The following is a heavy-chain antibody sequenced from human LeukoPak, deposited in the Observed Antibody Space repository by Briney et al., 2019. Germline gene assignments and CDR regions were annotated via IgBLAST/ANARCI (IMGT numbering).Heavy chain of an antibody. CDR2: ISSSGSTI. D-gene: IGHD6-13*01. J-gene: IGHJ4*02. CDR1: GFTFSDYY. V-gene: IGHV3-11*04. CDR3: AKDREWSGYRAAAAADY. Sequence: NPGGSLRLSCAASGFTFSDYYMSWIRQAPGKGLEWVSYISSSGSTIYYADSVKGRFTISRDNSKNTLYLQMNSLRAEDTAVYYCAKDREWSGYRAAAAADYWGQGTLVTVSS.